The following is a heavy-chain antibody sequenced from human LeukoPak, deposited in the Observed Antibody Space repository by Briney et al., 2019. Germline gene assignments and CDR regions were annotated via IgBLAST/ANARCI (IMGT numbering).Heavy chain of an antibody. V-gene: IGHV3-48*03. Sequence: GGSLRLSCAASGFTFSSYEMIWVRQAPGKGLEWVSYISSSGSTKYYADSVKGRFTISRDNAKNSLYLQMNSLRADDTAVYYCARDRDSGYDDDAFDIWGQGTMVSVSS. CDR1: GFTFSSYE. D-gene: IGHD5-12*01. CDR2: ISSSGSTK. CDR3: ARDRDSGYDDDAFDI. J-gene: IGHJ3*02.